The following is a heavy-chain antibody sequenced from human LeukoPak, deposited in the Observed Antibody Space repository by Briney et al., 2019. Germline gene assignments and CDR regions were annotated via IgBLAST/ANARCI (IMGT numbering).Heavy chain of an antibody. Sequence: GGSLRLSCAASGFTFSSYAMSWVRQAPGKGLEWIAYINHNAEMIFYPDFVKDRFTISRDNAKNSLYLQMNALRYEDTAIYYCARDHDWAFDLWGQGTLITVSS. CDR2: INHNAEMI. D-gene: IGHD3-9*01. J-gene: IGHJ4*02. CDR1: GFTFSSYA. V-gene: IGHV3-48*02. CDR3: ARDHDWAFDL.